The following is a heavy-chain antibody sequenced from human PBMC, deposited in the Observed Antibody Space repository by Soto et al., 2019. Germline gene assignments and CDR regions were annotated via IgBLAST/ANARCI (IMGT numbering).Heavy chain of an antibody. J-gene: IGHJ5*01. CDR2: IYKSATT. D-gene: IGHD7-27*01. CDR1: GDSISNLDYF. Sequence: SETLSLTCSVSGDSISNLDYFWAWVRQPPGQALEYIGYIYKSATTYYNPSFESRVAISVDTSKSQFSLNVTSVTAADTAVYFCARGRYCLTGRCFPNWFDSWGQGALVTV. CDR3: ARGRYCLTGRCFPNWFDS. V-gene: IGHV4-30-4*01.